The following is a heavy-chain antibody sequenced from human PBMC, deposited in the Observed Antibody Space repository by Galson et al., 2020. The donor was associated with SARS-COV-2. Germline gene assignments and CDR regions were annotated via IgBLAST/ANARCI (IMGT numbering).Heavy chain of an antibody. J-gene: IGHJ2*01. CDR1: GLSINSDFY. D-gene: IGHD3-22*01. V-gene: IGHV4-38-2*01. CDR3: ARPSSSGYYSMWYFDL. CDR2: IYQGGTT. Sequence: SETLSLTCAVSGLSINSDFYWGCLRPPPGKRLEWIGNIYQGGTTYYNPSLKSRVTISIDQSKNQFSLTMTSVTAADTAVYYCARPSSSGYYSMWYFDLWGRGTLVTVSS.